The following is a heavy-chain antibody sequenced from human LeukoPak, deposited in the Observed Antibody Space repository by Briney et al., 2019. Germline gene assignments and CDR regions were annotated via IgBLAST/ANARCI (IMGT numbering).Heavy chain of an antibody. CDR1: GFSFSNYG. Sequence: SGGSLRLSCVASGFSFSNYGMHWVRQAPGKGPEWVAAISYDGNNIHYADSVRGRFTVSRDNSKNTLYLQMSSLRAEDTAVYYCAKMQWLATYAYWGQGTLATVSS. CDR3: AKMQWLATYAY. D-gene: IGHD6-19*01. CDR2: ISYDGNNI. V-gene: IGHV3-30*18. J-gene: IGHJ4*02.